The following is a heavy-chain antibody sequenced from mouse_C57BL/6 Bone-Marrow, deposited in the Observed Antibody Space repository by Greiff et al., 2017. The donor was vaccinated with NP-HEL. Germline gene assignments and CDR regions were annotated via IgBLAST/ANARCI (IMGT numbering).Heavy chain of an antibody. CDR1: GYTFTSYW. V-gene: IGHV1-69*01. J-gene: IGHJ2*01. D-gene: IGHD1-1*01. Sequence: QVQLQQPGAELVMPGASVKLSCKASGYTFTSYWMHWVKQRPGQGLEWIGEIDPSDSYTNYNQKFKGKSTLTVDKSSSTAYMQLSSLTSEDSAVYYCARDKNYYGSSYSFYYFDYWGQGTTLTVSS. CDR2: IDPSDSYT. CDR3: ARDKNYYGSSYSFYYFDY.